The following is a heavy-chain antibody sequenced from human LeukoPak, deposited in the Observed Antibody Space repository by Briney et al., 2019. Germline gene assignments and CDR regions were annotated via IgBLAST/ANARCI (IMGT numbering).Heavy chain of an antibody. CDR3: ARGVPQYYYDSSGYYYFDY. V-gene: IGHV4-4*02. D-gene: IGHD3-22*01. J-gene: IGHJ4*02. CDR2: INHSGST. Sequence: SETLSLTCAVSGGSIIISDWWSWVRQPPGQGLEWIGEINHSGSTNYNPSLKSRVTISVDTSKNQFSLKLSSVTAADTAVYYCARGVPQYYYDSSGYYYFDYWGQGTLVTVSS. CDR1: GGSIIISDW.